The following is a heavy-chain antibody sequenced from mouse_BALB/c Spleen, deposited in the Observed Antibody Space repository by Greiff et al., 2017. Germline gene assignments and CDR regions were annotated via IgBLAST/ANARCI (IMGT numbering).Heavy chain of an antibody. CDR2: ISYSGST. CDR1: GDSITSGY. CDR3: ARSGRGSYYFDY. V-gene: IGHV3-8*02. D-gene: IGHD3-1*01. J-gene: IGHJ2*01. Sequence: EVQLQQSGPSLVKPSQTLSLTCSVTGDSITSGYWNWIRKFPGNKLEYMGYISYSGSTYYNPSLKSRISITRDTSKNQYYLQLNSVTTEDTATYYCARSGRGSYYFDYWGQGTTLTVSS.